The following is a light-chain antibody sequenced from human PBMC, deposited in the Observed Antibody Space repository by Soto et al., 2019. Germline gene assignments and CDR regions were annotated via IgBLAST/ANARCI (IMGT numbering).Light chain of an antibody. CDR2: EGH. Sequence: QSALTQPPSVSGSPGQSVTISCTGTSTDFVSYNRVSWYQQHPGKAPKVMISEGHRRPPGVPDRFSGSTSVSSASLTISGLQADDEADYYCCLYIGATTYVFGTGTKVTVL. V-gene: IGLV2-23*01. CDR1: STDFVSYNR. J-gene: IGLJ1*01. CDR3: CLYIGATTYV.